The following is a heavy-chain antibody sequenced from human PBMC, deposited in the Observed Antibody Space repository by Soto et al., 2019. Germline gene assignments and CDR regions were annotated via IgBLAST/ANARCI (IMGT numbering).Heavy chain of an antibody. CDR1: GGSFSGYY. CDR3: AGGRRVRGVIPFYYYGMDV. V-gene: IGHV4-34*01. CDR2: INHSGST. J-gene: IGHJ6*02. D-gene: IGHD3-10*01. Sequence: SETLSLTCAVYGGSFSGYYWSWIRQPPGKGLEWIGEINHSGSTNYNPSLKSRVTISVDTSKNQFSLKLSSVTAADTAVYYCAGGRRVRGVIPFYYYGMDVWGQGTTVTVSS.